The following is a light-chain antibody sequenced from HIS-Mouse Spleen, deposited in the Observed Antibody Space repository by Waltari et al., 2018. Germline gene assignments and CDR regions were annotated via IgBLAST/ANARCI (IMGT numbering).Light chain of an antibody. CDR2: EAS. J-gene: IGLJ2*01. V-gene: IGLV3-10*01. Sequence: SYELTQPPSVSVSPGQTARITCSGDALPHKYAYLYQQKSGQAPVLVIYEASKRPSGIPERFAGSSLGTMATLTISGAQVEDEADYYCYSTDSSGNHRVFGGGTKLTVL. CDR3: YSTDSSGNHRV. CDR1: ALPHKY.